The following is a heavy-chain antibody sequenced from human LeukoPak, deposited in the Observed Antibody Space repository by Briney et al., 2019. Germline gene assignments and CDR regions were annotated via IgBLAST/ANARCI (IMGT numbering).Heavy chain of an antibody. CDR1: GGTFSSYA. Sequence: EASVKVSCKASGGTFSSYAISWVRQAPGQGPEWMGRIIPILGIANYAQKFQGRVTITADKSTSTAYMELSSLRSEDTAVYYCASLKEHKLRPPGYWGQGTLVTVSS. J-gene: IGHJ4*02. V-gene: IGHV1-69*04. D-gene: IGHD1/OR15-1a*01. CDR3: ASLKEHKLRPPGY. CDR2: IIPILGIA.